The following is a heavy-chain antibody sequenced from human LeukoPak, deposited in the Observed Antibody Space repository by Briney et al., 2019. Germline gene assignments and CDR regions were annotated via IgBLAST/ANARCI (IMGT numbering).Heavy chain of an antibody. CDR2: ISYDGSNK. CDR3: AKDEDSSSWYYRGNAFDI. J-gene: IGHJ3*02. CDR1: GFTFSSYG. V-gene: IGHV3-30*18. Sequence: PGGSLRLSCAASGFTFSSYGMYWVRQAPGKGLEWVAVISYDGSNKYYADSVKGRFTISRDNAKNSLYLQMNSLRAEDTALYYCAKDEDSSSWYYRGNAFDIWGQGTMVTVSS. D-gene: IGHD6-13*01.